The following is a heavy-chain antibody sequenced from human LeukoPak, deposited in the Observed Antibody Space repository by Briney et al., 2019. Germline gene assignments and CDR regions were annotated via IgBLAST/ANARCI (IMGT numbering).Heavy chain of an antibody. D-gene: IGHD6-13*01. CDR2: IYYSGST. Sequence: PSETLSLTCTVSGGSISTSSYYWGWIRQPPGKGLEWIGSIYYSGSTYYKPSLKSRVTISVDTSKNQFSLKLSSVTAADTAVYYCARLIPSSRRAFDIWGQGTMVTVSS. CDR3: ARLIPSSRRAFDI. J-gene: IGHJ3*02. V-gene: IGHV4-39*01. CDR1: GGSISTSSYY.